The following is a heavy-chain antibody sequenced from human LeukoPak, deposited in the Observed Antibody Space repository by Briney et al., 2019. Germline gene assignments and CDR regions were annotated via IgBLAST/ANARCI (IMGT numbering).Heavy chain of an antibody. Sequence: PGGSLRLSCAASGFTFSSYAMSWVRQAPEKGLEWVSSITDNGFNTYYADSVKGRFTISRDNSKNTLYLQMNSLRAEDTALYYCAKGLRGNYDHWGQRTLVTVSS. D-gene: IGHD1-26*01. CDR3: AKGLRGNYDH. V-gene: IGHV3-23*01. CDR2: ITDNGFNT. CDR1: GFTFSSYA. J-gene: IGHJ5*02.